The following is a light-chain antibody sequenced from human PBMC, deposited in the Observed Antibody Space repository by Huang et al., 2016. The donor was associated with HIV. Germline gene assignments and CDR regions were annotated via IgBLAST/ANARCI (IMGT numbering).Light chain of an antibody. CDR3: QHSYVSLGYT. J-gene: IGKJ2*01. CDR2: VSS. Sequence: DIQMTQSPSSLSASVGDRVTLTCRTSQDIGSPLNWYQQRPGRAPKLFIYVSSTLQSGVPSRFSGGGSGTDFTLTISNLQPEDFATYYCQHSYVSLGYTFGQGTKLEI. CDR1: QDIGSP. V-gene: IGKV1-39*01.